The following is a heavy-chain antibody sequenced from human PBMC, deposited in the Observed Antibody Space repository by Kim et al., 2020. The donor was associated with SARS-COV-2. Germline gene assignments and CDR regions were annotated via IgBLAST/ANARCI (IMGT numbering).Heavy chain of an antibody. CDR3: AKDLIAVAGILDY. J-gene: IGHJ4*02. V-gene: IGHV3-33*06. Sequence: YADSVKGRFTISRDNSKNTLYLQMNSLRAEDTAVYYCAKDLIAVAGILDYWGQGTLVTVSS. D-gene: IGHD6-19*01.